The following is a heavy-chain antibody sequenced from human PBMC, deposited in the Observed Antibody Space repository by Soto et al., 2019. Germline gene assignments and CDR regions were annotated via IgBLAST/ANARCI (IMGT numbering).Heavy chain of an antibody. Sequence: SVKVSCKASGGTFSSYAISWVRQAPGQGLEWMGGIIAIFGNTNYAQKFQGRVTITRDTSASTAYMELSSLRSEDTAVYYCASYGDYGDWFDPWGQGTLVTVSS. J-gene: IGHJ5*02. V-gene: IGHV1-69*05. D-gene: IGHD4-17*01. CDR1: GGTFSSYA. CDR3: ASYGDYGDWFDP. CDR2: IIAIFGNT.